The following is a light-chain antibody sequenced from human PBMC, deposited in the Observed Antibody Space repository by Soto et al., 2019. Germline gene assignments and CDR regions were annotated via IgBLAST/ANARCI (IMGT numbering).Light chain of an antibody. V-gene: IGKV3-20*01. CDR3: QQYGTSPRT. CDR2: GAS. J-gene: IGKJ1*01. CDR1: QSVSSSY. Sequence: VLTQSPGPLSLSPGERATLSCRASQSVSSSYLAWYQQKPGQAPRLLIYGASSRATGIPDRFSGSGSGTDFTLTISRLEPEDFAVYYCQQYGTSPRTFGQGTKVDIK.